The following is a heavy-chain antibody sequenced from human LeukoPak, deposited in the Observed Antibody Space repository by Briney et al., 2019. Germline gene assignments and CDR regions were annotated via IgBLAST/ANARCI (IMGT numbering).Heavy chain of an antibody. CDR3: ARARGDSSGYWDY. J-gene: IGHJ4*02. D-gene: IGHD3-22*01. V-gene: IGHV6-1*01. Sequence: SQTLSLTCVISGDSVSSKSAAWNWVRQSPSRGLEWLGRTYYRSKWYNDYAVSVKSRITVNPDTSKNQFSLQLNSVTPEDTAGYYCARARGDSSGYWDYWGQGTLVTVSS. CDR2: TYYRSKWYN. CDR1: GDSVSSKSAA.